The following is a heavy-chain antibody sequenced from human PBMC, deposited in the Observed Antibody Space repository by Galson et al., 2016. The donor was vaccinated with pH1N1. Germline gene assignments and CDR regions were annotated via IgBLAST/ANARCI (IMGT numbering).Heavy chain of an antibody. Sequence: SLRLSCAASGFTFSGSAMHWFRQASGKGLEWVGHIRGKAKNYATAYAASVKGRFTFSRDDSNNRAFLQMNNLRPEDTAVYYCARTVWFGELGAWFDPWGQGTLVTVSS. CDR1: GFTFSGSA. J-gene: IGHJ5*02. CDR3: ARTVWFGELGAWFDP. CDR2: IRGKAKNYAT. V-gene: IGHV3-73*01. D-gene: IGHD3-10*01.